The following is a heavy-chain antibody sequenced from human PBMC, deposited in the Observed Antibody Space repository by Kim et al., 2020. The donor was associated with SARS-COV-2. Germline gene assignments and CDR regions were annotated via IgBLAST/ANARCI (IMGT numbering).Heavy chain of an antibody. V-gene: IGHV1-18*01. CDR1: GYTFTSYG. J-gene: IGHJ6*01. CDR3: ARGVRSTVTTAYGMDV. CDR2: ISAYNGNT. D-gene: IGHD4-17*01. Sequence: ASVKVSCKASGYTFTSYGISWVRQAPGQGLEWMGWISAYNGNTNYAQKLQGRVTMTTDTSTSTAYMELRSLRSDDTAVYYCARGVRSTVTTAYGMDVWGQGTTVTVSS.